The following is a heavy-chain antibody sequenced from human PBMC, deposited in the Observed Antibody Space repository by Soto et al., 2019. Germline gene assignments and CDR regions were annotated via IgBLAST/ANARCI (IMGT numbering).Heavy chain of an antibody. CDR1: GFTFSSFS. V-gene: IGHV3-48*01. J-gene: IGHJ4*02. D-gene: IGHD6-13*01. CDR2: ISSITSTI. CDR3: AYDSGWYINDF. Sequence: GGSLRLSCAASGFTFSSFSMNWVRQAPGKGLEWVSFISSITSTIYYADSVKGRFTISRDNAENSLYLQMNSLRAEDTAVYYCAYDSGWYINDFWGQGILDIVSA.